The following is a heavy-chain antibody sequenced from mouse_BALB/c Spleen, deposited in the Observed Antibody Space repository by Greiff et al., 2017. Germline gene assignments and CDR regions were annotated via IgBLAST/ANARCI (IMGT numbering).Heavy chain of an antibody. V-gene: IGHV2-9*02. CDR2: IWAGGST. J-gene: IGHJ4*01. D-gene: IGHD2-1*01. CDR1: GFSLTSYG. Sequence: QVQLKESGPGLVAPSQSLSITCTVSGFSLTSYGVHWVRKPPGKGLEWLGVIWAGGSTNYNSALMSRLSISKDNSKSQVFLKMNSLQTDDTAMYYCAREGYGTHYAMDYWGQGTSVTVSS. CDR3: AREGYGTHYAMDY.